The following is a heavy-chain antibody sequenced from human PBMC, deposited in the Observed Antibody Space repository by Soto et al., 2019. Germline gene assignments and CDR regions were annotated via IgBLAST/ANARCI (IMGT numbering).Heavy chain of an antibody. CDR1: GGTFSSYT. Sequence: QVQLVQSGAEVKKPGSSVKVSCTASGGTFSSYTISWVRQAPGQGLEWMGRIIPILGIANYAQKFQGRVTITADKSTSTAYMELSSLRSEDTAVYYWAPSPPPAVPTLITFDPWGQGTLVTVSS. V-gene: IGHV1-69*02. J-gene: IGHJ5*02. CDR3: APSPPPAVPTLITFDP. CDR2: IIPILGIA. D-gene: IGHD3-16*01.